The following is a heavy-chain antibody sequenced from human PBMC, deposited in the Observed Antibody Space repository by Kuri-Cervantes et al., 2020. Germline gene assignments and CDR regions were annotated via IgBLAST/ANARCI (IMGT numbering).Heavy chain of an antibody. CDR1: GGSISSSSYY. CDR3: ARDRFGELFHYYYYGMDV. CDR2: IYHSGST. J-gene: IGHJ6*02. D-gene: IGHD3-10*01. V-gene: IGHV4-39*07. Sequence: SETLSLTCTVSGGSISSSSYYWGWIRQPPGKGLEWIGSIYHSGSTYYNPSLKSRVTISVDTSKNQFSLKLSSVTAADTAVYYCARDRFGELFHYYYYGMDVWGQGTTVTVSS.